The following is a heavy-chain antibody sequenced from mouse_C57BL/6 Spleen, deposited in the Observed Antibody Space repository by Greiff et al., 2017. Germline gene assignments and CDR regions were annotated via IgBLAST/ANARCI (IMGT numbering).Heavy chain of an antibody. CDR2: IYPSDSET. J-gene: IGHJ3*01. V-gene: IGHV1-61*01. Sequence: QVQLQQPGAELVRPGSSVKLSCKASGYTFTSYWMDWVKQRPGQGLEWIGNIYPSDSETHYNQKFKDKATLTVEKSSRTAYMQLSSLTSEDAAVYYCAVITTVVPPWFAYWGQGTLVTVSA. CDR1: GYTFTSYW. CDR3: AVITTVVPPWFAY. D-gene: IGHD1-1*01.